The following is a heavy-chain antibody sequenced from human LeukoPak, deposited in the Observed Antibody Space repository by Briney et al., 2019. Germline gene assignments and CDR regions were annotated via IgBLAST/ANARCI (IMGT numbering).Heavy chain of an antibody. CDR2: IYYSGST. Sequence: SETLSLTCTVSGGSISSYYWSWIRQPPGKGLEWIGYIYYSGSTNYNPSLKSRVTISVDTSKNQFPLKLSSVTAADTAVYYCAREALWFGELLPTPGAFDIWGQGTMVTVSS. J-gene: IGHJ3*02. D-gene: IGHD3-10*01. V-gene: IGHV4-59*01. CDR3: AREALWFGELLPTPGAFDI. CDR1: GGSISSYY.